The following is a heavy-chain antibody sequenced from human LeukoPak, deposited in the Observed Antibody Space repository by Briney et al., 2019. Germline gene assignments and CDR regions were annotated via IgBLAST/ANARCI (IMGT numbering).Heavy chain of an antibody. V-gene: IGHV3-30*02. CDR1: GFTFSSHG. Sequence: PGGSLRLSCAASGFTFSSHGMHWVRQAPGKGLEWVAFIRYDGSNKYYADSVKGRFTISRDNSKNTLYPQMNSLRPEDTAVYYCARGGKIALAGTRSPQYFQHWGQGTLVTVSS. CDR3: ARGGKIALAGTRSPQYFQH. CDR2: IRYDGSNK. J-gene: IGHJ1*01. D-gene: IGHD6-19*01.